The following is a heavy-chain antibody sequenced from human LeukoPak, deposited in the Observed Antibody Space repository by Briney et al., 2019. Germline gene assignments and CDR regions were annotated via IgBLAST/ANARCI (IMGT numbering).Heavy chain of an antibody. CDR2: VSYDGSNK. Sequence: GGSLRLSCAASGFTFSSYGMHWVRQAPGKGLEWVAVVSYDGSNKYYADSVKGRFTISRDNSKNTLYLQMNSLRAEDTAVYYCAKPMPRYCSGGSCQGPMDYWGQGTLVTVSS. V-gene: IGHV3-30*18. J-gene: IGHJ4*02. CDR3: AKPMPRYCSGGSCQGPMDY. CDR1: GFTFSSYG. D-gene: IGHD2-15*01.